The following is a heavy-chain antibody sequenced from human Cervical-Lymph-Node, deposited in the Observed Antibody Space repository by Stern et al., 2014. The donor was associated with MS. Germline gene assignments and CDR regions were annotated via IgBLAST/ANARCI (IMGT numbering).Heavy chain of an antibody. V-gene: IGHV3-23*04. D-gene: IGHD2/OR15-2a*01. CDR1: GFTFSSYA. J-gene: IGHJ4*02. Sequence: EVQLEESGGGLVQPGGSLRLSCAGSGFTFSSYAMNWVRQAPGKGLEWVSGISGSGDSTYYTDSVKGRFTISRDNSKNMVFLQMNSLRAEDTAIFYCARQNIKYEIDYWGQGTLVTVSS. CDR2: ISGSGDST. CDR3: ARQNIKYEIDY.